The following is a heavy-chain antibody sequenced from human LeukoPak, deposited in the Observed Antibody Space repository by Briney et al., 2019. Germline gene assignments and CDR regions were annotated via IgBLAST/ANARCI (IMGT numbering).Heavy chain of an antibody. J-gene: IGHJ4*02. V-gene: IGHV4-59*01. CDR1: GGSISSYY. CDR2: IYYSGST. CDR3: ARQEVIRGVITLDY. Sequence: KTSETLSLTCTVSGGSISSYYWSWIRQPPGKGLEWIGYIYYSGSTNYNPSLKSRVTMSVDTSKNQFSLKLSSVTAADTAVYYCARQEVIRGVITLDYWGQGTLVTVSS. D-gene: IGHD3-10*01.